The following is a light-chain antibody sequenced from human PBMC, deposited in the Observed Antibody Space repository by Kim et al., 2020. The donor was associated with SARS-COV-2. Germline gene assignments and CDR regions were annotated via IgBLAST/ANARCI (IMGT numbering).Light chain of an antibody. CDR1: TSNIGNNA. V-gene: IGLV1-36*01. CDR3: AAWDDRLNGPV. CDR2: YDD. Sequence: QSVLTQPPSVSEPPRQRVTISCSGSTSNIGNNAVYWYQQLPGKAPKLLIYYDDLLPSGVSDRFSGSKSGTSASLAISGLQSEDEADYYCAAWDDRLNGPVFGGGTQLTVL. J-gene: IGLJ3*02.